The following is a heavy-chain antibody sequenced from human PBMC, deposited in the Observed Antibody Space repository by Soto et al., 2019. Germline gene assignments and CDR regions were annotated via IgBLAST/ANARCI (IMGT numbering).Heavy chain of an antibody. CDR1: GGSISSSSYY. J-gene: IGHJ2*01. D-gene: IGHD2-15*01. V-gene: IGHV4-39*01. CDR2: IYYSGST. CDR3: ARPEGGYCSGFSCYDTYWYFDL. Sequence: QLQLQESGPGLVKPSETLSLTCTVSGGSISSSSYYWGWIRQPPGKGLEWIGSIYYSGSTYYNPSLKSRVTISVDTSKNQFSLKLSSVTAADKAVYYCARPEGGYCSGFSCYDTYWYFDLWGRGTLVTVSS.